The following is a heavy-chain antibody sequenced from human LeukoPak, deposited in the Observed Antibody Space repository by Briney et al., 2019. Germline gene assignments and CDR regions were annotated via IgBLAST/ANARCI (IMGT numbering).Heavy chain of an antibody. CDR2: INHSGGT. V-gene: IGHV4-34*01. J-gene: IGHJ4*02. Sequence: PSETLSLTCAVYGESFSGYYWSWIRQPPGKGLEWIGEINHSGGTNYNPSLKSRVTISVDTSKNQFSLKLSSVTAADTAVYYCARVRGYSGYFDYWGQGTLVTVSS. CDR3: ARVRGYSGYFDY. D-gene: IGHD5-12*01. CDR1: GESFSGYY.